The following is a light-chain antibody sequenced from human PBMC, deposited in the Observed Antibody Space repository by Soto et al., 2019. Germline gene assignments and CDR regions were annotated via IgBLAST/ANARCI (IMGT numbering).Light chain of an antibody. Sequence: DIQMTQSPSSLSASVGDRVTISCRASQTISTYLNRYQQKPGKAPRLLIYDASSLLSGVPSRFSGSGSGTDFTLTIASLQPEDFSTYYCQQSDSTPYTFGQGTKVDI. CDR2: DAS. J-gene: IGKJ2*01. CDR3: QQSDSTPYT. V-gene: IGKV1-39*01. CDR1: QTISTY.